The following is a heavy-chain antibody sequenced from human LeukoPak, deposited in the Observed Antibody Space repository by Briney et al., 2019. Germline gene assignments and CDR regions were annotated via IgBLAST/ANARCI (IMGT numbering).Heavy chain of an antibody. CDR3: ATLGAVVADRDAFDI. V-gene: IGHV1-24*01. CDR2: FDPEDGET. Sequence: ASVKVSCKVSGYTLTELSMHWVRQAPGKGLEWMGGFDPEDGETIYAQKFQGRVTMTEDTSTDTAYMELSSLRSEDTAVYYCATLGAVVADRDAFDIWGQGTMVTVSS. CDR1: GYTLTELS. D-gene: IGHD6-19*01. J-gene: IGHJ3*02.